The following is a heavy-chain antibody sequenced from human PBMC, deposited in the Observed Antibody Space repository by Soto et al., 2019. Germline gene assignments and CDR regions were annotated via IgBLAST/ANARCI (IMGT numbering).Heavy chain of an antibody. D-gene: IGHD3-10*01. CDR2: FDPEDGET. J-gene: IGHJ4*02. V-gene: IGHV1-24*01. CDR1: GYTLTELS. Sequence: GASVKVSCKVSGYTLTELSMHWVRQAPGKGLEWMGGFDPEDGETIYAQKFQGRVTMTEDTSTDTAYMELSSLRSEDTAVYYCAKEWFLPRWTDFDYWGQGTLVTVSS. CDR3: AKEWFLPRWTDFDY.